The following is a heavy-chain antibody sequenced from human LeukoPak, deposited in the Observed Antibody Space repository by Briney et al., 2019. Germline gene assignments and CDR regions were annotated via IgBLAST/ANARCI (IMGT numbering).Heavy chain of an antibody. D-gene: IGHD2-15*01. J-gene: IGHJ5*02. CDR3: ARQEYCSGGSCYTWFDP. CDR2: IYPADSDI. V-gene: IGHV5-51*01. Sequence: ESLTLSCKGSGYIINNYWIGWVRQMPGKGLEWMGIIYPADSDIRYSPSFQGQVTISADKSISTAYLQWSSLKASDTAMYYCARQEYCSGGSCYTWFDPWGQGTLVTVSS. CDR1: GYIINNYW.